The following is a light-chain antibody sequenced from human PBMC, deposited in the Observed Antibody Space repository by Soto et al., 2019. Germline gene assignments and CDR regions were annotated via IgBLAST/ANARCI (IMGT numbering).Light chain of an antibody. Sequence: EIVLTQSPGTLSLSPGERATLSCRASQSVISIRLAWYQHKAGQPPRLLIYGASTRATGIPARFSGSGSGTEFTLTISSLQSEDFAVYYCQHFNSWPLLFGQGTKV. V-gene: IGKV3-15*01. CDR1: QSVISI. CDR2: GAS. J-gene: IGKJ1*01. CDR3: QHFNSWPLL.